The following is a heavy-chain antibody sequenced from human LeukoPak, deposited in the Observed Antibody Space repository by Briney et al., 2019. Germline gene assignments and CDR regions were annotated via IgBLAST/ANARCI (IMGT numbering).Heavy chain of an antibody. Sequence: GGTLRLSCAASGLTFSSYGMSWVRQAPGRGLEWVSAISTTGGTTYYADSVKGRFTISRDNSKNTLYVHLNSLRPEDTAVYYCAKDRGFGVFFQYYFHYWGQGTLVTVSS. D-gene: IGHD3-10*01. CDR3: AKDRGFGVFFQYYFHY. CDR1: GLTFSSYG. J-gene: IGHJ4*02. V-gene: IGHV3-23*01. CDR2: ISTTGGTT.